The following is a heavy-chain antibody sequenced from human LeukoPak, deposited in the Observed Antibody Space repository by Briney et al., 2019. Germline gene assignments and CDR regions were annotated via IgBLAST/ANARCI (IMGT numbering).Heavy chain of an antibody. J-gene: IGHJ6*02. CDR2: IWYDGSNK. V-gene: IGHV3-33*01. D-gene: IGHD4-17*01. Sequence: PGGSLRLSCAASGFTFSSYGMHWVRQAPGKGLEWVAVIWYDGSNKYYADSVKGRFTISRDNSKNTLYLQMNSLRAEDTAVYYCAREQAGDYYYYYYGMDVWGQGTTVTVSS. CDR3: AREQAGDYYYYYYGMDV. CDR1: GFTFSSYG.